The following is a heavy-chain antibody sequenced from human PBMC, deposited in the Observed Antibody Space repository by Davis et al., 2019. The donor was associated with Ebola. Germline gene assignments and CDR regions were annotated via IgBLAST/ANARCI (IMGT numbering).Heavy chain of an antibody. Sequence: SVKVSCKASGGTFSNHAISWVRQAPGQGLEWMGGIIPLFGIPKYVQKFQGRVTFTADKSTSTAYMELSSLRSEDTAVYYCARSFERPTMIEPHYFDFWGQGTLVTVSS. V-gene: IGHV1-69*10. D-gene: IGHD3-22*01. CDR1: GGTFSNHA. CDR2: IIPLFGIP. J-gene: IGHJ4*02. CDR3: ARSFERPTMIEPHYFDF.